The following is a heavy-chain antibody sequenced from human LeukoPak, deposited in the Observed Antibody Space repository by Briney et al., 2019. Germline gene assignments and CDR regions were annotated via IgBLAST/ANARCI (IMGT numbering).Heavy chain of an antibody. CDR1: GFTFSSYS. J-gene: IGHJ4*02. Sequence: PGGSLRLSCAASGFTFSSYSMNWVRQAPGKGLEWVSSISSSSSYIYYADSVKGRFTISRDNAKNSLYLQMNSLRAEDTAVYYCARDLGSYYYDSSGYYYYFDYRGQGTLVTVSS. V-gene: IGHV3-21*01. CDR3: ARDLGSYYYDSSGYYYYFDY. D-gene: IGHD3-22*01. CDR2: ISSSSSYI.